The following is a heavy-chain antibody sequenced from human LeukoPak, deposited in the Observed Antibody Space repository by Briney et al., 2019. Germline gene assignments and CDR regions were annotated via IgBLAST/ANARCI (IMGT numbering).Heavy chain of an antibody. J-gene: IGHJ5*02. CDR1: GFSFRDRY. D-gene: IGHD6-13*01. V-gene: IGHV3-53*01. Sequence: GGSLRLSCAATGFSFRDRYMSWIRQAPGKGMEWVSVIYSGGSTYYADSVKGRFTISRDNSKNTLYLQMNSLRAEDTAVYYCAREDRIAAAGLDPWGQGTLVTVSS. CDR2: IYSGGST. CDR3: AREDRIAAAGLDP.